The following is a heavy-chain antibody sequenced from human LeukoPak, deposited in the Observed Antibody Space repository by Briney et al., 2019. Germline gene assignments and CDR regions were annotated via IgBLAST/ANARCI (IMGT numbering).Heavy chain of an antibody. CDR1: GFTFGDYP. D-gene: IGHD5-12*01. CDR2: IYSGGST. V-gene: IGHV3-23*03. Sequence: GGSLRLSCSTSGFTFGDYPMSWVRQAPGKGLEWVSLIYSGGSTYYADSVKGRFTISRDKSKNTLYLQMNTLRVDDTAVYFCAKGDIVATSLFDHWGQGTPVTVSS. CDR3: AKGDIVATSLFDH. J-gene: IGHJ4*02.